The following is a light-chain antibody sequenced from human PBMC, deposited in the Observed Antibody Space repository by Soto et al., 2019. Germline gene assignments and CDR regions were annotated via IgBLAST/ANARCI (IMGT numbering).Light chain of an antibody. V-gene: IGKV1-5*01. Sequence: DIQMTQSPSTLSASVGDRVTITCRASQSISSWLAWYQQKPGKAPKLLIYDASSLESGVPSRFSRSGSGTEFTLTISSLQPDDFATYYCQQYNSYPLTFGQGTKVEIK. CDR2: DAS. J-gene: IGKJ1*01. CDR3: QQYNSYPLT. CDR1: QSISSW.